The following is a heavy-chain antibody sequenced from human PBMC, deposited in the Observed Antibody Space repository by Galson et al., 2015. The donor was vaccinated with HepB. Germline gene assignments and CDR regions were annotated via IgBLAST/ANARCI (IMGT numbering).Heavy chain of an antibody. D-gene: IGHD5-24*01. V-gene: IGHV3-21*01. CDR2: ISDSSSYI. CDR3: ARERMARPQMDV. CDR1: GFTFSSYY. J-gene: IGHJ6*04. Sequence: SLRLSCAASGFTFSSYYMNWVRQAPGKGLEWVSSISDSSSYIFYADSVKGRFTISRDNAKNSLYLQLNSLRAEDTAVYYCARERMARPQMDVWGKGTTVTVSS.